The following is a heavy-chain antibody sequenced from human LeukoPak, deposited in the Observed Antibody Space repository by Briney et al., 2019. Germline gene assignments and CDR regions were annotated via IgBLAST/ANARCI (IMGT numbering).Heavy chain of an antibody. CDR1: GYTFTSYG. CDR2: INPNSGGT. Sequence: ASVKVSCKASGYTFTSYGISWVRQAPGQGLEWMGWINPNSGGTNYAQKFQGRVTMTRDTSISTAYMELSRLRSDDTAVYYCAREDLSSPDYWGQGTLVTVSS. CDR3: AREDLSSPDY. V-gene: IGHV1-2*02. J-gene: IGHJ4*02.